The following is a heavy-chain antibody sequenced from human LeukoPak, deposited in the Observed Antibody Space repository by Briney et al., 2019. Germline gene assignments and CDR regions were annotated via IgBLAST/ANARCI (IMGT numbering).Heavy chain of an antibody. J-gene: IGHJ4*02. CDR3: ARSDSSGWPFDY. D-gene: IGHD6-19*01. CDR2: IYYSGST. CDR1: GGSISSYY. V-gene: IGHV4-59*01. Sequence: SETLSLTCTVSGGSISSYYWSWIRQPPGKGLERIGYIYYSGSTNYNPSLKSRVTISVDTSKNQFSLKLSSVTAADTAVYYCARSDSSGWPFDYWGQGTLVTVSP.